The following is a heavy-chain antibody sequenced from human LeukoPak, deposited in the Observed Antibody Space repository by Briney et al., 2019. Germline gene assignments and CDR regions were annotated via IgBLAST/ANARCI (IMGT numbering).Heavy chain of an antibody. Sequence: PSETLSLTCTVSGGSISSYYWSWIRQPAGKGLEWIGRIYTSGSTNYNPSLKSRVTMSVDTSKNQFSLKLSSVTAADTAVYYCARDRGRYCSSTSFQRRGDAFDIWGQGTMVTVSS. V-gene: IGHV4-4*07. CDR1: GGSISSYY. J-gene: IGHJ3*02. CDR2: IYTSGST. D-gene: IGHD2-2*01. CDR3: ARDRGRYCSSTSFQRRGDAFDI.